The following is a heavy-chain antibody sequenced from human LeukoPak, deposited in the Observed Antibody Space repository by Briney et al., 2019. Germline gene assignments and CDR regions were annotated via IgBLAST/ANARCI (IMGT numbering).Heavy chain of an antibody. CDR3: ASDYSDSSGYYSVDY. Sequence: KESGPTLVKPTQTLTLTCTFSGFSLSTSGVGVGWIRQPPGKALEWLALIYWNDDKRYSPSLRSRLTISKDTSKNQVVLTMTNMDPVDTATYYCASDYSDSSGYYSVDYWGQGTLVTVSS. J-gene: IGHJ4*02. CDR2: IYWNDDK. D-gene: IGHD3-22*01. V-gene: IGHV2-5*01. CDR1: GFSLSTSGVG.